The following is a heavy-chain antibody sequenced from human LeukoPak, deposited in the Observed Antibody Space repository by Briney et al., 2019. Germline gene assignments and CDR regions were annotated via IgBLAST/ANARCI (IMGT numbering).Heavy chain of an antibody. CDR2: IYTSGST. V-gene: IGHV4-61*02. J-gene: IGHJ3*02. D-gene: IGHD4-23*01. CDR3: ARRQKLRGPPAGVAFDI. Sequence: PSETLSLTCTVSGGSISSGSYYWSWIRQPAGKGLEWIGRIYTSGSTNYNPSLKSRVTISVDTSKNQFSLKLSSMTAADTAVYYCARRQKLRGPPAGVAFDIWGQGTVVAVSS. CDR1: GGSISSGSYY.